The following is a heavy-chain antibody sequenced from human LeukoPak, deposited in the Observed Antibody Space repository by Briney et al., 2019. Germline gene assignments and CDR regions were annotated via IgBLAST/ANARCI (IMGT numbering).Heavy chain of an antibody. D-gene: IGHD6-6*01. CDR2: IYYSGST. J-gene: IGHJ4*02. Sequence: PSETLSLTCTVSGGTVIGGSYYWGWIRQHPGKGLEWIGYIYYSGSTNYNPSLKSRVTISVGTSKNQFSLKLSSVTAADTAVYYCASLEYSSSGYFDYWGQGTLVTVAS. CDR1: GGTVIGGSYY. V-gene: IGHV4-61*01. CDR3: ASLEYSSSGYFDY.